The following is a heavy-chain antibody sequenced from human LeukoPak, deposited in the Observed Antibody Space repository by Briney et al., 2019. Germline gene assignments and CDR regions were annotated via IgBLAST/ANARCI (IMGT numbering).Heavy chain of an antibody. CDR3: ASSRDRSYYRAFDI. V-gene: IGHV1-8*01. J-gene: IGHJ3*02. D-gene: IGHD1-26*01. CDR2: MNPNSGNT. Sequence: AASVKVSCKASGYTFTSYDINWVRQATGQGLEWMGWMNPNSGNTGYAQQFQGRVTMTRNTSISTAYMELSSLRSEDTAVYYCASSRDRSYYRAFDIWGQGTMVTVSS. CDR1: GYTFTSYD.